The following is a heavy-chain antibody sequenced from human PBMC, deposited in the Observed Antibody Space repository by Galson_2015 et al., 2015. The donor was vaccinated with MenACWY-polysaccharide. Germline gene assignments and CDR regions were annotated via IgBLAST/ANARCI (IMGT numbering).Heavy chain of an antibody. D-gene: IGHD5-24*01. CDR3: AKLSGYRDWLGYYYYYMDV. V-gene: IGHV1-69*13. CDR2: IIPIFGTA. J-gene: IGHJ6*03. CDR1: GGTFSSYA. Sequence: SVKVSCKASGGTFSSYAISWVRQAPGQGLEWMGGIIPIFGTANYAQKFQGRVTITADESTSTAYMELSSLRSEDTAVYYCAKLSGYRDWLGYYYYYMDVWGKGTTVTVSS.